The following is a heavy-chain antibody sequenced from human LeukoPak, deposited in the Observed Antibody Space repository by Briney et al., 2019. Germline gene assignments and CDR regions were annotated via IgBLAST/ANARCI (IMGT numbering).Heavy chain of an antibody. D-gene: IGHD3-22*01. CDR2: IIPIFGTA. CDR3: PRNPTYYVSSGYGPNYYYYYMDV. Sequence: GASVKVSCKASGGAFSSYAISWVRQAPGQGLEWMGGIIPIFGTANYAQKFQGRVTITADESTSTAYMELSSLRSEDTAVYYCPRNPTYYVSSGYGPNYYYYYMDVWGTGTTVTVSS. J-gene: IGHJ6*03. V-gene: IGHV1-69*13. CDR1: GGAFSSYA.